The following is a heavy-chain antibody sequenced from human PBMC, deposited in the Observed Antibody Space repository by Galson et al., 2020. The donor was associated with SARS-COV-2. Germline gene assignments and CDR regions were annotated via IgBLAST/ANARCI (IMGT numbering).Heavy chain of an antibody. V-gene: IGHV4-30-4*01. CDR1: GGSTNSGDYY. CDR2: IYYSGTT. D-gene: IGHD1-1*01. Sequence: SETLSLTCTVSGGSTNSGDYYWNWIRQPPGKGLEWIGYIYYSGTTYYNASLKSRVTISIDKSKKQFSLKLTSVTAADTAVYFCVRAIYARRLEPIGGQGTIVTVSS. CDR3: VRAIYARRLEPI. J-gene: IGHJ3*02.